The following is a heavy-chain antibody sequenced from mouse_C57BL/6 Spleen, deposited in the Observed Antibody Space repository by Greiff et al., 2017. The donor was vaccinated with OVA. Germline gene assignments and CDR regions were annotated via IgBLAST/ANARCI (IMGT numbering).Heavy chain of an antibody. CDR2: IDPSDSYT. V-gene: IGHV1-50*01. Sequence: QVQLQQPGAELVKPGASVKLSCKASGYTFTSYWMQWVKQRPGQGLEWIGEIDPSDSYTNYNQKFKGKATLTVDTSSSTAYMQLSSLTSEDSAVYDCARRPYGSSPYYYAMDYWGQGTSVTVSS. D-gene: IGHD1-1*01. CDR3: ARRPYGSSPYYYAMDY. J-gene: IGHJ4*01. CDR1: GYTFTSYW.